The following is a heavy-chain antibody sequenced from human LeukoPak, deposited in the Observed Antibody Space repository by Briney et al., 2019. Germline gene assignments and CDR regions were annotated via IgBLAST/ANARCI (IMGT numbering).Heavy chain of an antibody. CDR2: IDPSDSYT. Sequence: GESLKISCKGSGHSFTTYWITWVRQMLGKGLEWMGRIDPSDSYTNYSPSFQGHVSISADKSISTAYLQWSSLKASDTAIYYCARDANLKYLDNWGQGTLVTVSS. CDR1: GHSFTTYW. D-gene: IGHD6-6*01. V-gene: IGHV5-10-1*01. CDR3: ARDANLKYLDN. J-gene: IGHJ4*02.